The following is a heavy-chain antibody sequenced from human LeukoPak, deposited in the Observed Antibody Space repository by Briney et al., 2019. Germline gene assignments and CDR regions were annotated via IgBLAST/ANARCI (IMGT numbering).Heavy chain of an antibody. CDR2: ISSSSSYI. D-gene: IGHD5-12*01. CDR3: ARDLATLGYFDY. J-gene: IGHJ4*02. V-gene: IGHV3-21*01. Sequence: GGSLRLSCAASGFTFDDYAMHWVRQAPGKGLEWVSGISSSSSYIYYADSVKGRFTISRDNAKNSLYLQMNSLRAEDTAVYYCARDLATLGYFDYWGQGTLVTVSS. CDR1: GFTFDDYA.